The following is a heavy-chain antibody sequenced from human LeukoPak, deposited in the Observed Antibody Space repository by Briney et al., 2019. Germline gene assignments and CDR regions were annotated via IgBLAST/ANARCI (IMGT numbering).Heavy chain of an antibody. CDR3: AREGQGRDGYTHGLDI. CDR2: IYDTGTT. J-gene: IGHJ3*02. D-gene: IGHD5-24*01. Sequence: GGSLRLSCAASGFTVYSNYMTWVRQAPGKGLEWVSVIYDTGTTSYADSVKGRFTISRDNSKNTLLLQMNSLRAEDTAIYYCAREGQGRDGYTHGLDIWGQGTMVTVSS. V-gene: IGHV3-53*01. CDR1: GFTVYSNY.